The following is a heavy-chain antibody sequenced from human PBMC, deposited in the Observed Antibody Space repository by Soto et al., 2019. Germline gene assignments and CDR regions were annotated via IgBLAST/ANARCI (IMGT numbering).Heavy chain of an antibody. Sequence: EVPLVESGGGLVKPGGSLRLSCVASGFTFSGYSINWVRQAPGKGLEWVSYISGPSIYIYYADSVKGRFTISRDNAKSAVYLQMNSLRAEDTAVYYCAGGFRNGFNVWGQGTTVSVSS. D-gene: IGHD2-8*01. J-gene: IGHJ6*02. CDR3: AGGFRNGFNV. CDR1: GFTFSGYS. CDR2: ISGPSIYI. V-gene: IGHV3-21*01.